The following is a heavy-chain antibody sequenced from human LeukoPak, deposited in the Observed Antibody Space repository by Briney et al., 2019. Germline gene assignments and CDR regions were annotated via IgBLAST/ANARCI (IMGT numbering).Heavy chain of an antibody. J-gene: IGHJ4*02. D-gene: IGHD6-19*01. CDR2: ISGSSSHT. V-gene: IGHV3-21*01. CDR3: ATDSPVAGSKALDY. CDR1: GFTFSSYS. Sequence: GGSLRLSCAASGFTFSSYSMNWVRQAPGKGLEWVSSISGSSSHTYYADSLKGRFTISRDNARNSLYLQLNSLRADDTAVYYCATDSPVAGSKALDYWGQGTLVTVSS.